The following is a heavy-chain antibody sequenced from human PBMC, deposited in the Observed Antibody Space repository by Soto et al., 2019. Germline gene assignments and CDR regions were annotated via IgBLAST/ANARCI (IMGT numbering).Heavy chain of an antibody. Sequence: GGSLRLSCAASGFTFSSYSMNWVRQAPGKGLEWVSSISSSSSYIYYADSVKGRFTISRDNAKNSLYLQMNSLRAEDTAVYYCASHPWSPGSYFFGSAKEWGQGTLVTVSS. CDR2: ISSSSSYI. V-gene: IGHV3-21*01. D-gene: IGHD1-26*01. CDR1: GFTFSSYS. J-gene: IGHJ4*02. CDR3: ASHPWSPGSYFFGSAKE.